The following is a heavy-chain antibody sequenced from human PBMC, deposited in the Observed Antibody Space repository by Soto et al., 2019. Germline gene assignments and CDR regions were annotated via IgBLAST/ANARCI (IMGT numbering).Heavy chain of an antibody. CDR2: ISYDESNK. D-gene: IGHD2-21*02. Sequence: QVQLVESGGGVVQPGRSLRLSCVASGFVFRNYAMHWFRQAPGKGLEWVASISYDESNKNYGDSVRGRFTISRDNSKNTLFLQTNTLRDNDTAIYYCAKANTGDCGRDCSSGYFDYWGQGVLVTVSS. V-gene: IGHV3-30*18. CDR1: GFVFRNYA. J-gene: IGHJ4*02. CDR3: AKANTGDCGRDCSSGYFDY.